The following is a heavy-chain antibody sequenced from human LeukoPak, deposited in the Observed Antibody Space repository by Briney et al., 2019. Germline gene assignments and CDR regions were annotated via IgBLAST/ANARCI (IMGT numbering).Heavy chain of an antibody. CDR1: GFTFSNSA. J-gene: IGHJ5*02. D-gene: IGHD4-17*01. V-gene: IGHV3-23*01. CDR2: LSGSGITT. Sequence: PGGSLRLSCAASGFTFSNSAMSWVRQAPGKGLEWVSTLSGSGITTYYADSVKGRFTISRDNSKNTLYLQMNSLRAEDAAVYYCAKAIDYGDYGSFDPWGQGTLVTVSS. CDR3: AKAIDYGDYGSFDP.